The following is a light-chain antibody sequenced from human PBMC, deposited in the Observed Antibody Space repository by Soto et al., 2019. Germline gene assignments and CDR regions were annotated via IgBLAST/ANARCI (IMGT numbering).Light chain of an antibody. CDR3: QQRSNWPLT. V-gene: IGKV3-11*01. CDR1: QSVSSY. J-gene: IGKJ4*01. Sequence: EMVMTQSPAILSVSPGESANLSCRASQSVSSYLAWYQQRPGQAPRLLIYDASNRAPGIPDRFSGSGSATDLTITISSLEPEDFEVYDCQQRSNWPLTFGGGTKVDIK. CDR2: DAS.